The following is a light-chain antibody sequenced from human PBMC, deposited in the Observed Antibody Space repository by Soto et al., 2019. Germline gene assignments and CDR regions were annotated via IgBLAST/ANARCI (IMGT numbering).Light chain of an antibody. J-gene: IGKJ1*01. V-gene: IGKV3-20*01. CDR2: GAF. Sequence: EIVLKHSPGTLCLTKGQRATFSCRASQSVSSNYLAWHQQQPGQAPMLLIYGAFKRATGIPDRFSGSGSGTDFTLTISRMEPEDVAVYCCQQYGSSPRTFGQGTKVDI. CDR3: QQYGSSPRT. CDR1: QSVSSNY.